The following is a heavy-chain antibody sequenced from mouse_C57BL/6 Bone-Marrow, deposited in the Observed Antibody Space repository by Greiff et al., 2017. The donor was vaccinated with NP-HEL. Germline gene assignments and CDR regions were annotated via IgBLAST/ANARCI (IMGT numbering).Heavy chain of an antibody. Sequence: VQLQQSGPELVKPGASVKISCKASCYTFSTSWMNWMKQRPGKGLEWIGRIYPGDGDTHYSGNFEGKASLTADKSSNSAYMQLSSLTSEVSAVYFCARGESWGAFFDYWGQGTTLTVSS. J-gene: IGHJ2*01. CDR3: ARGESWGAFFDY. D-gene: IGHD6-1*01. CDR2: IYPGDGDT. CDR1: CYTFSTSW. V-gene: IGHV1-82*01.